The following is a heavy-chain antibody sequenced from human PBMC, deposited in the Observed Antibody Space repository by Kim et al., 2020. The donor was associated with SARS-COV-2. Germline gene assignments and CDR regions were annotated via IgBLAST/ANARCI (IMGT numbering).Heavy chain of an antibody. CDR2: INSDGTGT. D-gene: IGHD6-13*01. Sequence: GGSLRLSCAASGFTFSSYWMHWVRQAPGKGLVWVARINSDGTGTGYADSVKGRSTISRDNAKSTLYLQMDSLRADDTALYYCARVAMRYSSSWYEGDFDYWGQGTLVTVSS. V-gene: IGHV3-74*01. J-gene: IGHJ4*02. CDR3: ARVAMRYSSSWYEGDFDY. CDR1: GFTFSSYW.